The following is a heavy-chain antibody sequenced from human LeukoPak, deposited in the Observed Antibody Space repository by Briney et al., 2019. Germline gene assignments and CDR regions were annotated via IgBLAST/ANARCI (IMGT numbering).Heavy chain of an antibody. V-gene: IGHV4-38-2*02. CDR1: DYSITSGYY. J-gene: IGHJ5*02. D-gene: IGHD6-19*01. Sequence: SETLSLTCTVSDYSITSGYYWAWIRQPPGKGPEWIGSVFRSGSTSYTPSLRSRVSISVDTVNNHFSLNLTSVTAADTAMYYCARGHGSGWYYDWFDPWGQGTLVTVSS. CDR3: ARGHGSGWYYDWFDP. CDR2: VFRSGST.